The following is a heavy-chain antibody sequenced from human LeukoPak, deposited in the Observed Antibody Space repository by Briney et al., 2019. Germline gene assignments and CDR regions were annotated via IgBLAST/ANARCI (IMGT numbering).Heavy chain of an antibody. CDR3: AREATADYFDY. CDR1: GYTFTVYY. CDR2: INPNTGGT. D-gene: IGHD6-13*01. J-gene: IGHJ4*02. V-gene: IGHV1-2*06. Sequence: ASVTVSCKASGYTFTVYYIHWVRQAPGQGLEWMGRINPNTGGTIYAQKFQGRVTMTRDTFISTPYMELSRLTSDDTAVYFCAREATADYFDYWGQGTLVTVSS.